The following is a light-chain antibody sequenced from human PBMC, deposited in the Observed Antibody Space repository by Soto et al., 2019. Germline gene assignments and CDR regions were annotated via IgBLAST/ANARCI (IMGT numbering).Light chain of an antibody. CDR1: SSDVGGYNY. Sequence: QSVLTQSASVSGSPGQSITISCTGTSSDVGGYNYVSWYQQHPGKAPKLMIYNVSNRPSGVSNRFSGSKSGNTASLTISGLQAEDEADYYCSSYTNSNTAVFGGGTQLTVL. V-gene: IGLV2-14*01. J-gene: IGLJ7*01. CDR2: NVS. CDR3: SSYTNSNTAV.